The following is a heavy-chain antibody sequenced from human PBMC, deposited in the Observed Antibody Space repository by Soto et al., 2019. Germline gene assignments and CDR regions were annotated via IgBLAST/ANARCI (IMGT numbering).Heavy chain of an antibody. V-gene: IGHV3-30*18. CDR3: AKAVGYCSSTSCRDYYYYYGMDV. CDR2: ISYDGSNK. D-gene: IGHD2-2*01. CDR1: GFTFSNYG. Sequence: RRLSCAASGFTFSNYGMHWVRQAPGKGLEWVAVISYDGSNKYYSDSVKGRFTISRDNSKNTLYLQMNSLRGEDTAVYNCAKAVGYCSSTSCRDYYYYYGMDVWGQGTTVTVSS. J-gene: IGHJ6*02.